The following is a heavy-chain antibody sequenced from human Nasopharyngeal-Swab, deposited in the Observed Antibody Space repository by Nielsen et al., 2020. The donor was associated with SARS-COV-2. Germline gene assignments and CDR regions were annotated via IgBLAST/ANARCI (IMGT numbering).Heavy chain of an antibody. CDR1: GDSISTYY. CDR2: ISHSGST. V-gene: IGHV4-59*13. CDR3: ARGLDA. J-gene: IGHJ5*02. Sequence: SEILSLTCSVSGDSISTYYWSWIRQPPGKGLEWIGYISHSGSTNYNPSLKSRVTISVDTSKDQFSLKLTSVTAADTAVYYCARGLDAWGQGTLVTVSS.